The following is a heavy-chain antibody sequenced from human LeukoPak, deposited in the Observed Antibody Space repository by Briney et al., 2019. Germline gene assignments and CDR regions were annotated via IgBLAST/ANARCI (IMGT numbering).Heavy chain of an antibody. CDR2: INPNGDAT. V-gene: IGHV1-46*01. CDR1: GYTFTKYL. D-gene: IGHD1-20*01. Sequence: ASVKVSCKTSGYTFTKYLIHWVRQAPGQGLEWVGTINPNGDATNYAPRLQGRLTLTQDTSTSTVYMELRGLTPGDTAVYYCARPLFCAFDNCGYWLDPWGQGTLVTVSS. CDR3: ARPLFCAFDNCGYWLDP. J-gene: IGHJ5*02.